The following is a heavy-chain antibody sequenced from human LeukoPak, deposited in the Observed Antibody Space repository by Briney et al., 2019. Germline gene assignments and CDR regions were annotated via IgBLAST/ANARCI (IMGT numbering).Heavy chain of an antibody. CDR3: ARGVVTPDYFDY. J-gene: IGHJ4*02. V-gene: IGHV4-59*01. D-gene: IGHD4-23*01. Sequence: SETLSLTCTVSGGSISSYYWSWIRQPPGKGLEWIGYIYYSGSTNYNPSLKSRVTISVDTSKNQFSLKLSSVTAADTAVYYCARGVVTPDYFDYWGQGTLVTVSS. CDR1: GGSISSYY. CDR2: IYYSGST.